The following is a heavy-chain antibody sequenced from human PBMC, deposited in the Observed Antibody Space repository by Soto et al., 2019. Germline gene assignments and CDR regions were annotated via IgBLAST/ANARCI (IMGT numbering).Heavy chain of an antibody. J-gene: IGHJ5*02. CDR2: IKQDGSEK. Sequence: LILSCAASVVTFSSDLMSWVRQAPGKGLDWVANIKQDGSEKYYVDSVKGRFTISRDNAKNSLYLQMNSLRAEDTAVYYCARDRRSSSWYAGWFAPWVKGPLVTVSS. CDR3: ARDRRSSSWYAGWFAP. CDR1: VVTFSSDL. D-gene: IGHD6-13*01. V-gene: IGHV3-7*01.